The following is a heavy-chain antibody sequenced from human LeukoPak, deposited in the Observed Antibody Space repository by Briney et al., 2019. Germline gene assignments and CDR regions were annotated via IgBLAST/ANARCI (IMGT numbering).Heavy chain of an antibody. CDR3: ARLQTYYDFWSGAGYGMDV. J-gene: IGHJ6*02. Sequence: SETLSLTCTVSGGSISSYYWSWIRQPPGKGLEWIGYIYYSGSTNYNPSLKSRVTISVDTSKNQFSLKLSSVTAADTAVYYCARLQTYYDFWSGAGYGMDVWGQGTTVTVSS. V-gene: IGHV4-59*08. CDR2: IYYSGST. CDR1: GGSISSYY. D-gene: IGHD3-3*01.